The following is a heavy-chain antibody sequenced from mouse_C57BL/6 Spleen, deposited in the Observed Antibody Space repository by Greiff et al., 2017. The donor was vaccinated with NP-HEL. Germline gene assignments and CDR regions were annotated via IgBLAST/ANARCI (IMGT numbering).Heavy chain of an antibody. Sequence: QVQLQQPGTELVKPGASVKISCKASGYAFSSYWMNWVKQRPGKGLEWIGQIYPGDGDTNYNGKFKGKATLTTDKSSSTAYMQLSSLTSEDSAVYFCARGRNYYGSSYYFDYWGQGTTLTVSS. J-gene: IGHJ2*01. CDR3: ARGRNYYGSSYYFDY. CDR1: GYAFSSYW. CDR2: IYPGDGDT. V-gene: IGHV1-80*01. D-gene: IGHD1-1*01.